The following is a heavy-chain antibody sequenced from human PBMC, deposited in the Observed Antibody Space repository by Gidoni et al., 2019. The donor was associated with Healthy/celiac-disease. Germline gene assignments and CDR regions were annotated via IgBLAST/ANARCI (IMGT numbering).Heavy chain of an antibody. CDR1: GFTFSNAW. CDR3: TTEIWSDIVVVPGTY. V-gene: IGHV3-15*01. J-gene: IGHJ4*02. CDR2: IKSKTDGGKT. D-gene: IGHD2-2*01. Sequence: EVQLVESGGGLVKPGGSLRLSCAASGFTFSNAWMSWVRQAPGKGLEWVGRIKSKTDGGKTDYAAPVKGRFTISRDDSKNTLYLQMNSLKTEDTAVYYCTTEIWSDIVVVPGTYWGQGTLVTVSS.